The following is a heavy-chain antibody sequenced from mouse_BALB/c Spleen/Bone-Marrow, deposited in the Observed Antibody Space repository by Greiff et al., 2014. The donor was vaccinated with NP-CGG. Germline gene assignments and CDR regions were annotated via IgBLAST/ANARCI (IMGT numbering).Heavy chain of an antibody. J-gene: IGHJ4*01. D-gene: IGHD6-1*01. CDR2: VDPANGNT. Sequence: EVQLQQSGAELVKPGASVKLSCTASGFNIKDTYMHWVKQRPEQGLEWIGRVDPANGNTKYDPKFQGKATITADTSSNTAYLQLSSLTSEDTAVYYCARYSEHYAMDYWGQGTSVTVSS. CDR1: GFNIKDTY. V-gene: IGHV14-3*02. CDR3: ARYSEHYAMDY.